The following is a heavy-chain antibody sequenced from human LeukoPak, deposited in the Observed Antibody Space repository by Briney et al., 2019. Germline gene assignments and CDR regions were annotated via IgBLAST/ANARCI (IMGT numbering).Heavy chain of an antibody. CDR1: GGSISSYY. J-gene: IGHJ6*03. D-gene: IGHD3-10*01. CDR2: IYYSGGT. CDR3: ARRFGRKFGERFYYYHYMDV. V-gene: IGHV4-59*12. Sequence: PSETLSLTCTVSGGSISSYYWSWIRQPPGKGLEWIGYIYYSGGTNYNPSLKSRVTISVDTSKNQFSLKLRSVTAADTAVYYCARRFGRKFGERFYYYHYMDVWGKGTTVTISS.